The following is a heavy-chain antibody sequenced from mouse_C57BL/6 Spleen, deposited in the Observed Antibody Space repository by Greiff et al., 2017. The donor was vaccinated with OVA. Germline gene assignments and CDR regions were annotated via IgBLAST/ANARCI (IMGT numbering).Heavy chain of an antibody. V-gene: IGHV1-72*01. J-gene: IGHJ1*03. Sequence: VQLQQPGAELVKPGASVKLSCKASGYTFTSYWMHWVKQRPGRGLEWIGRIDPNSGGTKYNEKFKSKATLTVDKPSTTAYMQLSSLTSEDSAVYYCARWGSDDGYYDWYFDVWGTGTTVTVSS. CDR2: IDPNSGGT. CDR3: ARWGSDDGYYDWYFDV. D-gene: IGHD2-3*01. CDR1: GYTFTSYW.